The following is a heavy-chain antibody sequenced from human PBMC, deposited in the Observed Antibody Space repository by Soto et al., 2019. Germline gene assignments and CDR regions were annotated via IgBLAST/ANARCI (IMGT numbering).Heavy chain of an antibody. D-gene: IGHD6-19*01. CDR3: VRESGVAADC. CDR1: GFTFESHW. Sequence: VESGGVLVQPGGSLRLSCVASGFTFESHWMHCVRQAPGEGLVWVSRIKTDGYAAAYADSVKGRFTISRDNTKNTVYLQMNSLRAEDTAVYFCVRESGVAADCWGQGALVTVSS. J-gene: IGHJ4*02. CDR2: IKTDGYAA. V-gene: IGHV3-74*01.